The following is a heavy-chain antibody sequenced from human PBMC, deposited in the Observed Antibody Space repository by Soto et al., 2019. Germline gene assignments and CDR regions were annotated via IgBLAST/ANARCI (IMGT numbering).Heavy chain of an antibody. Sequence: GGSLRLSCAASGFTFSDYYMSWIRQAPGKGLEWISYISGSGRNIYNADSVKGRVTISRDNAKNSLYLQMKSLRAEDTAVYYCASSRDYITYWGQGSPVTVSS. CDR3: ASSRDYITY. D-gene: IGHD4-4*01. J-gene: IGHJ4*02. CDR2: ISGSGRNI. CDR1: GFTFSDYY. V-gene: IGHV3-11*01.